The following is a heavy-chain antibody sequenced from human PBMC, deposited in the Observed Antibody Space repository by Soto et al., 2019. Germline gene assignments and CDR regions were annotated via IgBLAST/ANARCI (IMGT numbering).Heavy chain of an antibody. CDR1: GGSISSGGYS. Sequence: SETLSLTCAVSGGSISSGGYSWSWIRQPPEKGLEWIGYIYHSGSTYYNPSLKSRVTISVDRSKNQFSLQLTSVTVADTAVYYCATSYGNAWYTYWGQGTQVTVSS. J-gene: IGHJ4*02. CDR2: IYHSGST. CDR3: ATSYGNAWYTY. D-gene: IGHD6-13*01. V-gene: IGHV4-30-2*02.